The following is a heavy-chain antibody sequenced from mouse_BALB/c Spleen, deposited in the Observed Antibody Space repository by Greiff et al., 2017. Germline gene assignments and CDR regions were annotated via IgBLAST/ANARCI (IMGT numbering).Heavy chain of an antibody. J-gene: IGHJ2*01. CDR3: ARIRTTVVHDY. V-gene: IGHV8-11*01. D-gene: IGHD1-1*01. CDR1: GFSLSTYGIG. Sequence: QVTLKVSGPGILQPSQTLSLTCSFSGFSLSTYGIGVGWIRQPSGKGLEWLAHIWWNDNKYYNTALKSRLTLSKDTSNNQVFLKIASVDTADTATYYCARIRTTVVHDYWGQGTTLTVSS. CDR2: IWWNDNK.